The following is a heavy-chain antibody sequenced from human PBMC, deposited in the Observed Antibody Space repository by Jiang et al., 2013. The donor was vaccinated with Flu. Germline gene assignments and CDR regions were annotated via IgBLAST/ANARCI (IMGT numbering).Heavy chain of an antibody. Sequence: LLKPSETLSLTCTVSGGSISSYYWSWIRQPPGKGLEWIGYIYYSGSTNYNPSLKSRVTISVDTSKNQFSLKLSSVTAADTAVYYCARGITIFGVVIIGFDYWGQGTLVTVSS. V-gene: IGHV4-59*08. CDR2: IYYSGST. CDR1: GGSISSYY. CDR3: ARGITIFGVVIIGFDY. J-gene: IGHJ4*02. D-gene: IGHD3-3*01.